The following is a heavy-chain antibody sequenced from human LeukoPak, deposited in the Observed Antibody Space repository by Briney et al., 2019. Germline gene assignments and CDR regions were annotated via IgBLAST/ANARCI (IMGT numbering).Heavy chain of an antibody. Sequence: SETMSLTCTVSGGSISSTSSYWGWIRQPPGKGLEWIGTIYYSGTTYYNPSLKSRVTISVETSKNQFSLRLSSVTAADTAVYYCARYYYDSSGYSYPVDYWGQGTLVTVSS. CDR1: GGSISSTSSY. D-gene: IGHD3-22*01. CDR2: IYYSGTT. CDR3: ARYYYDSSGYSYPVDY. J-gene: IGHJ4*02. V-gene: IGHV4-39*01.